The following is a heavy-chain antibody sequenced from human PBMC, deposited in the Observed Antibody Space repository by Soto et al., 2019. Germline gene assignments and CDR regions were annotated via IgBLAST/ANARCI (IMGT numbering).Heavy chain of an antibody. J-gene: IGHJ4*02. Sequence: EVQLVETGGGLIQPGGSLRLSCAASGFTVSGNYMSWVRQAPGKGLEWASVIYNGGGTYYADSVKGRFTISRDNSKNTLYLQMNSLRAEDTAVYDCASTRGSSYDYWGQGTLVTVSS. CDR3: ASTRGSSYDY. D-gene: IGHD6-6*01. V-gene: IGHV3-53*02. CDR1: GFTVSGNY. CDR2: IYNGGGT.